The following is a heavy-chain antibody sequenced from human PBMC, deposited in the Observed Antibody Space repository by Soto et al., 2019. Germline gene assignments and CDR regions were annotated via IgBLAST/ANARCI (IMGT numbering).Heavy chain of an antibody. CDR3: AGGYDSSGYYLKHYYYYGMDV. D-gene: IGHD3-22*01. CDR1: GGSISSYY. CDR2: IYYSGST. Sequence: ASDTLSLTYTVSGGSISSYYGSWIRQPPGKGLEWIWYIYYSGSTNYNPSLKSRVTISVDTSKNQFSLKLSSVTAADTAVYYCAGGYDSSGYYLKHYYYYGMDVWGQGTTVTVSS. J-gene: IGHJ6*02. V-gene: IGHV4-59*07.